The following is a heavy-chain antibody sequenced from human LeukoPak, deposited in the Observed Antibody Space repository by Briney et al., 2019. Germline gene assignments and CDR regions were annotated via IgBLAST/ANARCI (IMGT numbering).Heavy chain of an antibody. CDR1: GGSITSDNYY. Sequence: SEALSLTCTVSGGSITSDNYYWGWIRQPPGKGLEWIGSVHYSGGTYYNPSLKSRVTISVDTSKNQFSLRLSSVAAPDTTLYYCARAYRAHQTFHSYHFFDFWGRGTLVTVSS. D-gene: IGHD5-18*01. V-gene: IGHV4-39*01. CDR2: VHYSGGT. CDR3: ARAYRAHQTFHSYHFFDF. J-gene: IGHJ4*02.